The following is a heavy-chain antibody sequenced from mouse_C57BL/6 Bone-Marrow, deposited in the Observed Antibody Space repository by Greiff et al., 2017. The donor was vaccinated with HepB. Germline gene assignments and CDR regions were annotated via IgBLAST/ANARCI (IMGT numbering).Heavy chain of an antibody. CDR3: ACSEVYYGNFYAMDY. Sequence: QVQLQQSGPELVKPGASVKISCKASGYAFSSSWMNWVKQRPGKGLEWIGRIYPGDGDTNYNGKFKGKATLTADKSSSTAYMQLSSLTAEDSAVYFCACSEVYYGNFYAMDYWGQATSVPVSS. D-gene: IGHD2-1*01. V-gene: IGHV1-82*01. CDR1: GYAFSSSW. J-gene: IGHJ4*01. CDR2: IYPGDGDT.